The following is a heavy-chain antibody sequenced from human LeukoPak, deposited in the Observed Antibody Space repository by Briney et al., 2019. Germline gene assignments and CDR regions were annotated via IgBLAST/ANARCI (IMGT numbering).Heavy chain of an antibody. D-gene: IGHD3-9*01. CDR2: INHNGEMI. Sequence: TGGSLRLSCAASGFTFSNYVMSWVRQAPGKGLEWVSYINHNGEMIFYPDFVKGRFTISRDNAKNSLYLQMNSLRDEDTAVYYCARDNDWVLHYWGQGTLVTVSS. V-gene: IGHV3-48*02. CDR1: GFTFSNYV. CDR3: ARDNDWVLHY. J-gene: IGHJ4*02.